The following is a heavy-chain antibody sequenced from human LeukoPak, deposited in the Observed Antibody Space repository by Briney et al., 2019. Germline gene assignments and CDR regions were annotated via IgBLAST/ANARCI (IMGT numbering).Heavy chain of an antibody. Sequence: SETLSLTCTVSGGSISTYYWSWIRQAPGKGLEWIGSIYYSGTTNYNPSLKSRVTISVDTSKNHFSLTLTSVTAADTAVYYCARPHHYYGGSVYSVDRYFDLWGRGTLVTVSS. D-gene: IGHD3-22*01. J-gene: IGHJ2*01. V-gene: IGHV4-59*01. CDR3: ARPHHYYGGSVYSVDRYFDL. CDR1: GGSISTYY. CDR2: IYYSGTT.